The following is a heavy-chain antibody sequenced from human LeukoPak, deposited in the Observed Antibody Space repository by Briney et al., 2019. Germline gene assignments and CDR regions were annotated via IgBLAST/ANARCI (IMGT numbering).Heavy chain of an antibody. J-gene: IGHJ5*02. CDR1: GGSISSYY. CDR2: IYYSGST. D-gene: IGHD6-13*01. V-gene: IGHV4-59*01. CDR3: ARGLKRRYHGSSWPNWFDP. Sequence: SETLSLTCTVSGGSISSYYWSWIRQPPGKGLEWVGYIYYSGSTNYNTSLKSRVTISVDTSKNQFSLKLSSVTAADTAVYYCARGLKRRYHGSSWPNWFDPWGQGTLVTVSS.